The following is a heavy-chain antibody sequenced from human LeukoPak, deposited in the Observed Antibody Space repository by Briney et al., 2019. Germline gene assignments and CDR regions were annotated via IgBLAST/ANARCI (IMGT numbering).Heavy chain of an antibody. J-gene: IGHJ5*02. V-gene: IGHV3-21*01. CDR1: GFTFSSYS. Sequence: PGGSLRLSCAASGFTFSSYSMNWVRQAPGKGLEWVSVISSGGSYIYYADSVKGRITISRDNAKNSLYLQMNSLRAEDTAVYYCARDLGQYYDTSDNWFDPWGQGTLVTVSS. D-gene: IGHD3-22*01. CDR2: ISSGGSYI. CDR3: ARDLGQYYDTSDNWFDP.